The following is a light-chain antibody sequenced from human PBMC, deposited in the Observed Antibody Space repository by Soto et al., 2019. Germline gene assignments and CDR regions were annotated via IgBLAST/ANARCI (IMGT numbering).Light chain of an antibody. CDR1: QSVRSY. V-gene: IGKV3-11*01. Sequence: IVLTQSPATLSLSPGDRATLSCRASQSVRSYLAWYQQKPGQAPRLLIYDASNRATGIPARFSGSGSGTDFTLTISSLEPEDFAVYYCQQRSNWPPWTFGQGTKVDIK. J-gene: IGKJ1*01. CDR2: DAS. CDR3: QQRSNWPPWT.